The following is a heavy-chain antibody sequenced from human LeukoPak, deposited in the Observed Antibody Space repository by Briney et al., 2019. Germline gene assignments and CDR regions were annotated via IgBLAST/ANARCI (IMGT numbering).Heavy chain of an antibody. CDR2: IYYSGST. CDR1: GGSISSSSYY. V-gene: IGHV4-39*01. Sequence: SETLSLTCTVPGGSISSSSYYWGWIRQPPGKGLEWIGSIYYSGSTYYNPSLKSRVAISVDTSKNQFSLKLSSVTAADTAVYYCASYDYGESWGQGTLVTVSS. CDR3: ASYDYGES. D-gene: IGHD4-17*01. J-gene: IGHJ4*02.